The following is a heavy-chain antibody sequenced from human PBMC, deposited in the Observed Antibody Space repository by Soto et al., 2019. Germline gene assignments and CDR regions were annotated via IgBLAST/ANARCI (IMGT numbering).Heavy chain of an antibody. Sequence: QVQLVESGGGVVQPGRSLRLSCAASGFTFSSYAMHWVRQAPGKGLEWVAVISYDGSNKYYADSVKGRFTIFRDNSKNTLYLQMNSLRAEDTAVYYCAREDLYIKLGFDYWGQGTLVTVSS. J-gene: IGHJ4*02. D-gene: IGHD3-16*01. CDR3: AREDLYIKLGFDY. CDR1: GFTFSSYA. CDR2: ISYDGSNK. V-gene: IGHV3-30-3*01.